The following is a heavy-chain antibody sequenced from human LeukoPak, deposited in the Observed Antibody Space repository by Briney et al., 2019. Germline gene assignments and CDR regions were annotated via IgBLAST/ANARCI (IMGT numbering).Heavy chain of an antibody. Sequence: RPGGSLRLSCAASGFTFDDYGMSWVRQAPGEGLEWVSGINWNGGSTGYADSVKGRFTISRDNAKNSLYLQMNSLRAEDTALYYCARGAAARQKEDYYYYMDVWGKGTTVTVSS. CDR3: ARGAAARQKEDYYYYMDV. J-gene: IGHJ6*03. CDR2: INWNGGST. CDR1: GFTFDDYG. D-gene: IGHD6-13*01. V-gene: IGHV3-20*04.